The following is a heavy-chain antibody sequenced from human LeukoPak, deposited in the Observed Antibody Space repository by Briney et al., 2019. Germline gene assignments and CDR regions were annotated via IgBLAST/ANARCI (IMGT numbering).Heavy chain of an antibody. CDR2: ISGSSSTI. Sequence: GGSLRLSCAASGFTFSSYSMNWVRQAPGKGLEWVSYISGSSSTIYYADSVKGRFTISRDYAKNSLYLQMNSLRVEDTAVYYCSGGYPGGVW. J-gene: IGHJ6*01. CDR3: SGGYPGGV. CDR1: GFTFSSYS. V-gene: IGHV3-48*01. D-gene: IGHD1-14*01.